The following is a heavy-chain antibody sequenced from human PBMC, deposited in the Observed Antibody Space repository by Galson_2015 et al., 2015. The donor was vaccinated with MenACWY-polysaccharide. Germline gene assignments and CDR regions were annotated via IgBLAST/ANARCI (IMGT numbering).Heavy chain of an antibody. CDR3: ARVEKYSGSYYILH. Sequence: ETLYLTCAVSGYSFSSGYYWGWIRQPPGKGLEWIGSIYHSGITYYNPSLKSRFNISVDTSKNHFSLKLSSVTAADTAVYYCARVEKYSGSYYILHWGQGTLVTVSS. J-gene: IGHJ4*02. CDR2: IYHSGIT. CDR1: GYSFSSGYY. V-gene: IGHV4-38-2*01. D-gene: IGHD1-26*01.